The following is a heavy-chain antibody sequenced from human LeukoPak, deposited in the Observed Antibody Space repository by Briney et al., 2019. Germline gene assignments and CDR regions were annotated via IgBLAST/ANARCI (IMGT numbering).Heavy chain of an antibody. CDR2: ITSSSSYI. CDR1: GFSFRTYG. Sequence: GESLRLSCAASGFSFRTYGMHWVRQAPGKGLEWVSSITSSSSYIYYADSVKGRFTISRDNAKNSLYLQMNSLRAEDTAVYYCARDPYSGGYGDYYYYYMDLWGQGTTVTISS. D-gene: IGHD1-26*01. J-gene: IGHJ6*03. V-gene: IGHV3-21*01. CDR3: ARDPYSGGYGDYYYYYMDL.